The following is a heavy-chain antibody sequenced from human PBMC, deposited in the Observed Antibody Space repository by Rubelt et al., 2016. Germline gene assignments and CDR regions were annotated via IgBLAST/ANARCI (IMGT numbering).Heavy chain of an antibody. J-gene: IGHJ4*02. D-gene: IGHD2-8*02. CDR3: AKDIAVLAETHVDY. V-gene: IGHV3-9*01. Sequence: GKGLEWVSGISWNSGSIDYADSVKGRFTVSRDNAKNSLYLQMNSLRTEDTALYYCAKDIAVLAETHVDYWGQGTLVTVSS. CDR2: ISWNSGSI.